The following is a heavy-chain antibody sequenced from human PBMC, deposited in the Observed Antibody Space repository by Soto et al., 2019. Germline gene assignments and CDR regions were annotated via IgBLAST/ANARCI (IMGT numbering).Heavy chain of an antibody. J-gene: IGHJ6*02. CDR2: ISYDGSNK. Sequence: PGGSLRLSCAASGFTFSSYGMHWVRQAPGKGLEWVAVISYDGSNKYYADSVKGRFTISRDNSKNTLYLQMNSLRAEDTAVYYCAKVQYFDWLLSYYGMDVWSQGTTVTVSS. CDR1: GFTFSSYG. CDR3: AKVQYFDWLLSYYGMDV. V-gene: IGHV3-30*18. D-gene: IGHD3-9*01.